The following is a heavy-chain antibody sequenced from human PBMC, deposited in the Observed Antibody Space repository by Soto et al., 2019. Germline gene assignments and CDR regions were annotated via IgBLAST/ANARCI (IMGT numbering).Heavy chain of an antibody. CDR1: GGTFSSYA. CDR3: ARDRCIAVAEPYYYGMDV. D-gene: IGHD6-19*01. CDR2: IIPIFGTA. V-gene: IGHV1-69*01. Sequence: QGQLVQSGADVKKPGSSVRVSCKASGGTFSSYAISWVRQAPGQGLEWLGGIIPIFGTANYAQKFQGRVTITADEYTSTAYMELSSLRSEDTTVYYCARDRCIAVAEPYYYGMDVWVQGTTVTVSS. J-gene: IGHJ6*02.